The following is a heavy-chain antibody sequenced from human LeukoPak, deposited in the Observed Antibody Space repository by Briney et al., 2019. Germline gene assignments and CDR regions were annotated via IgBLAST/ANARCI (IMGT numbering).Heavy chain of an antibody. J-gene: IGHJ4*02. V-gene: IGHV3-53*01. CDR1: GFTVSSNY. CDR3: ARVGITKNFDY. CDR2: IYSGGST. Sequence: PGGSLRLSCAASGFTVSSNYMSWVRQAPGKGLVWVSVIYSGGSTYYADSVKGRFTISRDNSKNTLYLQMNSLRAEDTAVYYCARVGITKNFDYWGQGTLVTVSS. D-gene: IGHD3-10*01.